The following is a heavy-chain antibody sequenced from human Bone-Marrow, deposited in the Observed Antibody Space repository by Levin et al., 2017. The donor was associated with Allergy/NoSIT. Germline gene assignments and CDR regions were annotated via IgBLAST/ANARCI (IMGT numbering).Heavy chain of an antibody. CDR2: IYWDDDK. D-gene: IGHD3-10*02. CDR3: ASTTYLFGELYSFGY. CDR1: GFSFSTGEVG. V-gene: IGHV2-5*02. J-gene: IGHJ4*02. Sequence: KLSGPTLVKPTQTLTLTCTLSGFSFSTGEVGVAWIRQSPGRALEWLAVIYWDDDKRYSPSLRSRLTITKDTSGNQVVLQMTNMDPADTATYYCASTTYLFGELYSFGYWGQGTLVTVSS.